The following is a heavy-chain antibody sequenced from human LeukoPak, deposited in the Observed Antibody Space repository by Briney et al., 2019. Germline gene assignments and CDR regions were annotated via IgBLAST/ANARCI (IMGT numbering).Heavy chain of an antibody. CDR1: GYTFTSYD. D-gene: IGHD3-22*01. V-gene: IGHV1-18*01. J-gene: IGHJ3*02. Sequence: GASVKVSCKASGYTFTSYDINWVRQATGQGLEWMGWMNPNSGNTNYAQKLQGRVTMTTDTSTSTAYMELRSLRSDDTAVYYCARDRQSELYYYDSSGYIHAFDIWGQGTMVTVSS. CDR2: MNPNSGNT. CDR3: ARDRQSELYYYDSSGYIHAFDI.